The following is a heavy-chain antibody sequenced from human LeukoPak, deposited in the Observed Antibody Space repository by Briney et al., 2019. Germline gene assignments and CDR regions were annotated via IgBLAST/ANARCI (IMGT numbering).Heavy chain of an antibody. CDR1: GFTFSSYG. Sequence: GGSLRLSCAASGFTFSSYGMRWVRQAPGKGLEWVSGISGSGDNTYYADSVKGRFTISRDNAKNSLYLQMNRLRAEDTAVYYCARRRLERRDAFDIWGQGTVVTLSS. CDR3: ARRRLERRDAFDI. V-gene: IGHV3-23*01. J-gene: IGHJ3*02. D-gene: IGHD1-1*01. CDR2: ISGSGDNT.